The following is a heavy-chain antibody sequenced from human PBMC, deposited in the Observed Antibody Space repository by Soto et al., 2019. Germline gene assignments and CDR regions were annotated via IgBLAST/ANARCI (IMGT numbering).Heavy chain of an antibody. J-gene: IGHJ6*02. CDR2: IRSKAYGGTT. D-gene: IGHD3-3*01. CDR3: TRDFDFWSGSHPYYYYYYGMDV. V-gene: IGHV3-49*03. CDR1: GFTFGDYA. Sequence: GGSLRLSCTASGFTFGDYAMSWFRQAPGKGLEWVGFIRSKAYGGTTEYAASVKGRFTISRDDSKSIAYLQINSLKTEDTAVYYCTRDFDFWSGSHPYYYYYYGMDVWGQGTTVTVSS.